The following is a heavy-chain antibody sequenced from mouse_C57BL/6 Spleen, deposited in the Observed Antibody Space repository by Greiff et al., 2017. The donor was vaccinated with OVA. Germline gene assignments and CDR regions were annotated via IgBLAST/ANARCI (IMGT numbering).Heavy chain of an antibody. J-gene: IGHJ4*01. CDR3: ARFYYGNYEAMDY. CDR1: GYAFSSYW. CDR2: IYPGDGDT. D-gene: IGHD2-1*01. V-gene: IGHV1-80*01. Sequence: QVQLKQSGAELVKPGASVKISCKASGYAFSSYWMNWVKQRPGKGLEGIGQIYPGDGDTNYNGKLKGKATLTADKSSSTAYMQLSSLTSEDSAVYFCARFYYGNYEAMDYWGQGTSVTVSS.